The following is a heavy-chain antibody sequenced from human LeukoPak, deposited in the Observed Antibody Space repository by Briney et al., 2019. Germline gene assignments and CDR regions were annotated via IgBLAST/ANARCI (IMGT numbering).Heavy chain of an antibody. CDR2: IPYHENIE. J-gene: IGHJ5*02. D-gene: IGHD1-1*01. CDR1: GFTFSRYG. Sequence: PGGSLGLSCVASGFTFSRYGMHWVRQAPGKGLEWVAFIPYHENIEYYADSVKGRFTVSRDDSKNTVYLQMNSLRAEDTAVYYCVRTGLPKNWFDPWGHGTQVTVSS. V-gene: IGHV3-30*02. CDR3: VRTGLPKNWFDP.